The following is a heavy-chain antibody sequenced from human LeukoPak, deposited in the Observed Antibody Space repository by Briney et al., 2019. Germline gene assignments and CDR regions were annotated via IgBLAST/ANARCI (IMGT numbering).Heavy chain of an antibody. V-gene: IGHV3-30*02. Sequence: GGSLRLSCAASGFTFRNLGMHWVRQAPGKGLEWVSFIRYDDSNKYYADSVRGRFTISRDNSKNTLYLQMNNLRVEDTAVYSCAKSGEWELHVYYMDVWGKGTTVTISS. CDR3: AKSGEWELHVYYMDV. J-gene: IGHJ6*03. D-gene: IGHD1-26*01. CDR2: IRYDDSNK. CDR1: GFTFRNLG.